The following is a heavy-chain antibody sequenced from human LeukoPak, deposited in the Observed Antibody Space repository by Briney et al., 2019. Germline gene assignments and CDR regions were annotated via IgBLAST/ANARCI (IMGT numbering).Heavy chain of an antibody. CDR3: ARRTYYYSSGSWASDY. J-gene: IGHJ4*02. V-gene: IGHV3-66*01. CDR2: IYTSGTT. Sequence: GGSLRLSCAASGFTVRSNYMNWFRQALGKGLEWVSVIYTSGTTYYADSVKGRFTISRDNSKNTLYLQMNNLRAEDTAVYYCARRTYYYSSGSWASDYWGQGTLVTVSS. CDR1: GFTVRSNY. D-gene: IGHD3-10*01.